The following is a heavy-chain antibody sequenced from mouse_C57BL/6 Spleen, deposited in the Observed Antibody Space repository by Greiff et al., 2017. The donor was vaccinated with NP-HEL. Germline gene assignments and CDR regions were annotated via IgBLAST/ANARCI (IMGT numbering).Heavy chain of an antibody. J-gene: IGHJ4*01. D-gene: IGHD6-1*01. CDR1: GFTFSSSA. CDR3: ARGGSWVDY. V-gene: IGHV5-4*03. CDR2: ISDGGSYT. Sequence: EVKVVESRGGLVKPGGSLKLSCAASGFTFSSSAMSWVRQTPEKRLEWVATISDGGSYTYYPDNVKGRFTISRDNAKNNLYLQMSHLKSEDTAMYYCARGGSWVDYWGQGTSVTVSS.